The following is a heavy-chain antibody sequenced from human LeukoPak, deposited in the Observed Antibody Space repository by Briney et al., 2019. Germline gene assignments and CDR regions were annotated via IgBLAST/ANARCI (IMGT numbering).Heavy chain of an antibody. Sequence: PSETLSLTCAVSGDSISSNNWWTWVRQPPGKGLEWIGEIYHSGNTNYNPSLKSRVTISVDKSKNQFSLKLSSVTAADTAVYYCARVEGAGAPLDYWGQGTLVTVSS. J-gene: IGHJ4*02. V-gene: IGHV4-4*02. CDR2: IYHSGNT. CDR1: GDSISSNNW. D-gene: IGHD1-26*01. CDR3: ARVEGAGAPLDY.